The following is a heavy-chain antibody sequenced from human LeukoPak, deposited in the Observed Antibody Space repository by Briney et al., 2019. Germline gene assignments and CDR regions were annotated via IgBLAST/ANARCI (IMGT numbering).Heavy chain of an antibody. Sequence: ASVKVSFKASGYTFTSYGISWVRPAPGQGLEWMGWISAYNGNTNYAQKLQGRVTMTTDTSTSTAYMELRSLRSDDTAVYYCARDPRYCSGGSCYSDYYYGMDVWGQGTTVTVSS. J-gene: IGHJ6*02. D-gene: IGHD2-15*01. CDR1: GYTFTSYG. CDR2: ISAYNGNT. CDR3: ARDPRYCSGGSCYSDYYYGMDV. V-gene: IGHV1-18*01.